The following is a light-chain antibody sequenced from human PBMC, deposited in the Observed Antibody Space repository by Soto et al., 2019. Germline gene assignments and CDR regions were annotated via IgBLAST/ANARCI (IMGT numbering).Light chain of an antibody. CDR2: GAS. CDR3: QQYNKWPPGT. Sequence: EILMSQSPATLSVSPGERATLSCRASQSVSSNLAWYQQKPGQAPRLLIYGASTRATGIPARFSGSGSGTECTLTISSLHSEDFAVYYCQQYNKWPPGTFGQGTKV. V-gene: IGKV3-15*01. CDR1: QSVSSN. J-gene: IGKJ1*01.